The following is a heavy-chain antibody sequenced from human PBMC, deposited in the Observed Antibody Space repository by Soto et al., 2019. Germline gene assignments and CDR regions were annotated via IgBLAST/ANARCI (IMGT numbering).Heavy chain of an antibody. J-gene: IGHJ1*01. CDR3: ARSPPYTTCWTLY. D-gene: IGHD2-2*02. CDR1: GYTFTTYT. Sequence: VQLVQSGAEVKKPGASVKVSCKASGYTFTTYTIQWVRQAPGQSPEWMGWINAGNGKTKYSQRFQGRVTITRDTSATTASLELSSLTSEDTAVYYCARSPPYTTCWTLYWGQGTQVTVSS. CDR2: INAGNGKT. V-gene: IGHV1-3*01.